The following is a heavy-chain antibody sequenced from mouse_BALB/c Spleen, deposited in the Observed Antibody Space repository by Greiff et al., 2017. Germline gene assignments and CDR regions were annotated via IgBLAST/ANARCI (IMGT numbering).Heavy chain of an antibody. CDR2: ISYSGST. Sequence: ESGPGLVKPSQSLSLTCTVTGYSITSDYAWNWIRQFPGNKLEWMGYISYSGSTSYNPSLKSRISITRDTSKNQFFLQLNSVTTEDTATYYCARGIYDGYYWGQGTLVTVSA. CDR1: GYSITSDYA. CDR3: ARGIYDGYY. V-gene: IGHV3-2*02. D-gene: IGHD2-3*01. J-gene: IGHJ3*01.